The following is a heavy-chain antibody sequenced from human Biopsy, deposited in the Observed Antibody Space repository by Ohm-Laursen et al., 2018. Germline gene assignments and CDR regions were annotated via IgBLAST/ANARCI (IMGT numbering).Heavy chain of an antibody. Sequence: SLRLSCAASGFTFTDYDMSWVRHVPGQGLQWLALVSATATSVYYADSVRGRFFISRDNAENSVFLEMSSLRADDTALYYCARNVRLQMTEHSGVISYSRYFAMDAWGQGTTVTVSS. CDR2: VSATATSV. V-gene: IGHV3-11*01. D-gene: IGHD2-15*01. CDR1: GFTFTDYD. J-gene: IGHJ6*02. CDR3: ARNVRLQMTEHSGVISYSRYFAMDA.